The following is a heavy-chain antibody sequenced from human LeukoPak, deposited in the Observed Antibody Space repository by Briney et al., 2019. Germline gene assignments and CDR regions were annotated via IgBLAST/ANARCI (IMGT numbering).Heavy chain of an antibody. D-gene: IGHD6-13*01. Sequence: AVTVSCKASGGTFSSYAISWVRQAPGPGLEWMGRIIPIFGAANYAQNFQGRVKITTDESTSTAYMELSSLRSEDTAVYYCARGSLVSSSWFFDYWGQRTLVTVSS. CDR3: ARGSLVSSSWFFDY. CDR2: IIPIFGAA. J-gene: IGHJ4*02. CDR1: GGTFSSYA. V-gene: IGHV1-69*05.